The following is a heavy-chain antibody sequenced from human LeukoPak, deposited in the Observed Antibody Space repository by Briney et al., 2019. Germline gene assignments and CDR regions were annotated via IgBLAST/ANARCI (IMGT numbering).Heavy chain of an antibody. V-gene: IGHV1-18*01. J-gene: IGHJ4*02. Sequence: ASVKVSCKASGYTFSNYGISWVRQAPGEGLEWMGWISAYNGNTNYAQKLQGRVTMTTDTSTSTAYMELRSLRSDDTAVYYCARDVDRQSVAGPRGYDYWGQGTLVTVSS. CDR3: ARDVDRQSVAGPRGYDY. CDR1: GYTFSNYG. D-gene: IGHD6-19*01. CDR2: ISAYNGNT.